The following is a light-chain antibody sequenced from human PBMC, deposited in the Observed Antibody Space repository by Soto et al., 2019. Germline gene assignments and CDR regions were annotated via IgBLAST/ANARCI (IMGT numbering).Light chain of an antibody. CDR3: QSYDDSLSVHYV. Sequence: QSVLTQPPSVSGAPGQRVTISCTGSSSNIGSTYDVQWYQQLPGTAPKLLIHGNTNRPSGVPDRFSGSKSGTSASLAITGLKAADEADYYCQSYDDSLSVHYVFGTGTKLTVL. CDR2: GNT. V-gene: IGLV1-40*01. CDR1: SSNIGSTYD. J-gene: IGLJ1*01.